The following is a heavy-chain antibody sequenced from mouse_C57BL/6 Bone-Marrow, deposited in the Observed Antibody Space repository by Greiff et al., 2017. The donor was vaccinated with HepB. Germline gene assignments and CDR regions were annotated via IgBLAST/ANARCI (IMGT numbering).Heavy chain of an antibody. J-gene: IGHJ3*01. CDR3: AMAPIYYGSSWFAY. D-gene: IGHD1-1*01. CDR2: IHPSDSDT. CDR1: GYTFTSYW. V-gene: IGHV1-74*01. Sequence: QVQLQQPGAELVKPGASVKVSCKASGYTFTSYWMHWVKQRPGQGLEWIGRIHPSDSDTNYNQKFKGKATLTVDKSSSTAYMQLSSLTSEDSAVYYCAMAPIYYGSSWFAYWGQGTLVTVSA.